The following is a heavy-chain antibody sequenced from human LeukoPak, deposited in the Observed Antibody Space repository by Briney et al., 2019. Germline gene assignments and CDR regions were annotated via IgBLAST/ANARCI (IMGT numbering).Heavy chain of an antibody. Sequence: GGSLRLSCAASGFTFSSYSMNWVRQAPGKGLEWVSYISTSGSTIYYADSVKGRFTISRDNAKNSLYLQMNSLRAEDTAVYYCARAPQDYYGSGSYDYWGQGTLVTVSS. CDR2: ISTSGSTI. D-gene: IGHD3-10*01. J-gene: IGHJ4*02. V-gene: IGHV3-48*04. CDR1: GFTFSSYS. CDR3: ARAPQDYYGSGSYDY.